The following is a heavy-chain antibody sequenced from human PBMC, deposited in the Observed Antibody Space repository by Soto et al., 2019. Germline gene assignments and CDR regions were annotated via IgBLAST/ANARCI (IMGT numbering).Heavy chain of an antibody. CDR3: ARTPDSSGYYPYWFDP. D-gene: IGHD3-22*01. V-gene: IGHV4-59*01. J-gene: IGHJ5*02. CDR2: IYYSGST. CDR1: GGSISSYY. Sequence: SETLSITCTVSGGSISSYYWSWIRQPPGKGLEWIGYIYYSGSTNYNPSLKSRVTISVDTSKNQFSLKLSSVTAADTAVYYCARTPDSSGYYPYWFDPWGQGTLVTVSS.